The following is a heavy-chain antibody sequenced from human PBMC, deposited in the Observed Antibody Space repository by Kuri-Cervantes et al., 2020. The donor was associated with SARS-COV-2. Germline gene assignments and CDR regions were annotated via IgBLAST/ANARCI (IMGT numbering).Heavy chain of an antibody. V-gene: IGHV3-33*01. CDR2: IWYDGTNK. J-gene: IGHJ6*02. CDR3: ARALPGRQLPPRGYYYYGMDV. CDR1: GFTFSRHG. D-gene: IGHD2-2*01. Sequence: GGSLRLSCVASGFTFSRHGIHWVRQAPGKGLEWVAGIWYDGTNKYYADSVKGRFTISRDNSKNTLYLQMNSLRAEDTAVYYCARALPGRQLPPRGYYYYGMDVWGQGTLVTVSS.